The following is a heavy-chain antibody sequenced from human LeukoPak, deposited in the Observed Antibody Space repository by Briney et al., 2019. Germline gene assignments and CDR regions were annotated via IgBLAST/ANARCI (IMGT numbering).Heavy chain of an antibody. V-gene: IGHV5-10-1*01. D-gene: IGHD5-18*01. CDR2: IDPSDSYT. Sequence: GESLKISCKGSGYSFTSYWISWVRQMPGKGLEWMGRIDPSDSYTNYSPSFQGHVTISADKSISTAYLQWGSLKASGTAMYYCATVDTAMVTRDSYYYGMDVWGKGTTVTVSS. CDR3: ATVDTAMVTRDSYYYGMDV. CDR1: GYSFTSYW. J-gene: IGHJ6*04.